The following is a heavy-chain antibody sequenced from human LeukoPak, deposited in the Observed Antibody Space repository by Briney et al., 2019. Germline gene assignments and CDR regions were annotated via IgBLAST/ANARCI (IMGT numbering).Heavy chain of an antibody. J-gene: IGHJ3*02. D-gene: IGHD3-3*01. CDR3: ARGSGVVNTPDAFDI. CDR1: GFTFSSYS. V-gene: IGHV3-21*01. CDR2: ISSSSSYI. Sequence: GGSLRLSCAASGFTFSSYSMNWVRQAPGKGLEWVSCISSSSSYIYYADSVKGRFTIYRDNAKNSLYLQMNSLRAEDAAVYYCARGSGVVNTPDAFDIWGQGTMVTVSS.